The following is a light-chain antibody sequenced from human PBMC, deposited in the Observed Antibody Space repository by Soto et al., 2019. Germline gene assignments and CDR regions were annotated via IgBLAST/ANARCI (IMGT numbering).Light chain of an antibody. CDR1: SGHSSYA. J-gene: IGLJ2*01. CDR2: LNSDGSH. CDR3: QTWGTGIRV. V-gene: IGLV4-69*01. Sequence: QSVLTQSPSASASLGASVKLTCTLSSGHSSYAIAWHQQQPETGPRYLMKLNSDGSHSKGDGLPDRFSGSSSGAERYLTISGLQSEDEADYYCQTWGTGIRVFGGGTKLTVL.